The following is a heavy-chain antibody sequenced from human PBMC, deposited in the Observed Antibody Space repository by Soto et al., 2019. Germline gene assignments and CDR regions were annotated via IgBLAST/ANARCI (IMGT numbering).Heavy chain of an antibody. D-gene: IGHD1-1*01. Sequence: EVQLLESGGGLVQPGGSLRLSCAASGFTFSSYGMSWVRQAPGKGLEWVSGISASGGSTYYADSVKGRFTISRDKSKDTLFLQINSLRAEDTAIYYCAKGWYWNDQIDYWGQGTLVTVSS. V-gene: IGHV3-23*01. CDR1: GFTFSSYG. CDR2: ISASGGST. CDR3: AKGWYWNDQIDY. J-gene: IGHJ4*02.